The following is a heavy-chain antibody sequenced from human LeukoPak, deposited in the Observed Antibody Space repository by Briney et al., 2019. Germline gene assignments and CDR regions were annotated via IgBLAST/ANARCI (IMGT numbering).Heavy chain of an antibody. Sequence: SETLSLTCTVSGGSMHSYFWTWIRQPAGKGLEWIGYIYYSGSTNYNPSLKSRVTISVDTTKNQFSLKLSSVTAADTAVYYCTSLGSGPYFDYWGQGTLVTVSS. J-gene: IGHJ4*02. D-gene: IGHD6-19*01. V-gene: IGHV4-59*01. CDR3: TSLGSGPYFDY. CDR1: GGSMHSYF. CDR2: IYYSGST.